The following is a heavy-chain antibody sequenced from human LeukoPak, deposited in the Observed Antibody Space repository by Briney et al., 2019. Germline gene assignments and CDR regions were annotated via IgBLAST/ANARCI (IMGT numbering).Heavy chain of an antibody. CDR2: ISGSGGST. V-gene: IGHV3-23*01. CDR1: GFTFSSYA. D-gene: IGHD2-2*01. J-gene: IGHJ4*02. Sequence: GGSLRLSCAASGFTFSSYAMSWVRQAPGKGLEWVSAISGSGGSTYYADSVKGRFTISRDNSKNTLYLQMNSLRAEDTAVYYCAGYCSSTSCYLDYWGQGTLVTVSS. CDR3: AGYCSSTSCYLDY.